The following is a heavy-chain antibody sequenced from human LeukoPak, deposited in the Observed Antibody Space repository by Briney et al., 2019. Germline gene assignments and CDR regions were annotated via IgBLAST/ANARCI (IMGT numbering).Heavy chain of an antibody. Sequence: SETLSLTCAVYGGSFSGYYWSWIRQPPGKGLEWIGEINHSGSTNYNPSLKSRVTISVDTSKNQFSLKLSSVTAADTAVYYCARDRPGGQWLVRYFDLWGRGTLVTVSS. J-gene: IGHJ2*01. CDR2: INHSGST. V-gene: IGHV4-34*01. D-gene: IGHD6-19*01. CDR1: GGSFSGYY. CDR3: ARDRPGGQWLVRYFDL.